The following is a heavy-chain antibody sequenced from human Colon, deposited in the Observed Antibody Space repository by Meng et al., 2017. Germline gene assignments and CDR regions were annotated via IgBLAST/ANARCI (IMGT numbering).Heavy chain of an antibody. V-gene: IGHV4-4*07. CDR2: IYSSGRT. CDR3: ARVQRFCTGGICSNWFDP. D-gene: IGHD2-15*01. CDR1: GGSMSGYY. Sequence: QGQWQGSGPGLVKPSGTLSPPCTVSGGSMSGYYWNWIRQPAGKGLEWIGHIYSSGRTNYNPSLKSRVTISVDSSKNQFSLNLTSVTAADTAVYFCARVQRFCTGGICSNWFDPWGQGTLVTVSS. J-gene: IGHJ5*02.